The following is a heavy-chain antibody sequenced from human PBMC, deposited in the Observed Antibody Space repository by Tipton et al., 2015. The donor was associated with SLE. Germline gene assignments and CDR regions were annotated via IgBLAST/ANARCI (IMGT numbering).Heavy chain of an antibody. Sequence: TLSPTCTVSGGSISSYYWSWIRQPPGKGLEWIGYIYYSGSTNYNPSLKSRVTISVDTSKNQFSLKVSSVTAADTAVYYCARQDYYYYGMDVWGQGTTVTVSS. CDR1: GGSISSYY. CDR2: IYYSGST. V-gene: IGHV4-59*08. CDR3: ARQDYYYYGMDV. J-gene: IGHJ6*02.